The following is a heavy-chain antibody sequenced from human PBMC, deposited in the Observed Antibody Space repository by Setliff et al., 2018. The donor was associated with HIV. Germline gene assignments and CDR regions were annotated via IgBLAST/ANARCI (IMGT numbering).Heavy chain of an antibody. D-gene: IGHD3-16*02. CDR2: INHRGST. Sequence: SETLSLTCAVYGGSFSGYYWSWIRQPPGKGLEWIGEINHRGSTNCNPSLKSRVSISVDTSKNQFSLKVNSMTAADTAVYYCARGARLLAAYRDRWDYYYMGVWGKGTTVTVSS. CDR3: ARGARLLAAYRDRWDYYYMGV. CDR1: GGSFSGYY. V-gene: IGHV4-34*01. J-gene: IGHJ6*03.